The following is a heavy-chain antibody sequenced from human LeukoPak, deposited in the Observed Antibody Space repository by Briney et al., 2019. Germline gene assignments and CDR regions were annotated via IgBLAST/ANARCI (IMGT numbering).Heavy chain of an antibody. J-gene: IGHJ4*02. Sequence: SETLSLTSTVSGGSISSSGYYWDWIRQPPGKGLEWIGSIYYSGSTYYKPALKSRVTMSVDTSKYQFSLQLSSVTAADTAVYYCARQYSSSARTIDFWGQGALVTVSS. CDR3: ARQYSSSARTIDF. CDR1: GGSISSSGYY. D-gene: IGHD6-6*01. CDR2: IYYSGST. V-gene: IGHV4-39*01.